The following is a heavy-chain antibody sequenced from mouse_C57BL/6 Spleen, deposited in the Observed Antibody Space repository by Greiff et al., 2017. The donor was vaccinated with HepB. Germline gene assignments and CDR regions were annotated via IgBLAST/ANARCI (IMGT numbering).Heavy chain of an antibody. Sequence: EVKLVESEGGLVQPGSSMKLSCTASGFTFSDYYMAWVRQVPEKGLEWVANINYDGSSTYYLDSLKSRFIISRDNAKNILYLQMSSLKSEDTATYYCARDPDGTEAMDYWGQGTSVTVSS. CDR3: ARDPDGTEAMDY. D-gene: IGHD2-1*01. V-gene: IGHV5-16*01. J-gene: IGHJ4*01. CDR1: GFTFSDYY. CDR2: INYDGSST.